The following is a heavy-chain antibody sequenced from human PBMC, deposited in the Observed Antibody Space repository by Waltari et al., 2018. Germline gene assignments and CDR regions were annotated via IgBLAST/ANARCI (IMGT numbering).Heavy chain of an antibody. CDR1: GGSFGTYY. D-gene: IGHD3-10*01. J-gene: IGHJ4*02. V-gene: IGHV4-59*01. Sequence: QVQLQESGPGLVKPSETLSLTCIVSGGSFGTYYWSWIRQPPGKGLGWIGYIYYTGSTNYTPPLTSRVTISIDTSRNQFSLRLSSVTAADTAVYYCTRHGSGSYMVYWGQGNLVTVSS. CDR3: TRHGSGSYMVY. CDR2: IYYTGST.